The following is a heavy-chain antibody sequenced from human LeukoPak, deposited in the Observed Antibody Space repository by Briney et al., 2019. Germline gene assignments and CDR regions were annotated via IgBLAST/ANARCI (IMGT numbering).Heavy chain of an antibody. CDR1: GFTFSSYA. J-gene: IGHJ4*02. CDR3: VKVNRQGGYYDGSGYYYGN. Sequence: GGSLRLSCSASGFTFSSYAMHWVRQAPGKGLEYVSAISYSGVSTYYADSAKVRFTISRDNSKDTLYLQMSSLRPDDTAVYYCVKVNRQGGYYDGSGYYYGNWGQGTQVTVSS. D-gene: IGHD3-22*01. V-gene: IGHV3-64D*09. CDR2: ISYSGVST.